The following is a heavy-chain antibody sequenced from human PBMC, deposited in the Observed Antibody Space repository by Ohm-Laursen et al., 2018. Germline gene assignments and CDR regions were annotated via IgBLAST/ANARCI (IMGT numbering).Heavy chain of an antibody. CDR1: GFTFSTSS. Sequence: SLRLSCAASGFTFSTSSMNWVRQAPGKGLEWVSYISSSSSTIYYADSVKGRFTISRDNSKNTLYLQMDSLRTEDTAVYFCAREQDRSGYYALSPDYWGQGTLVTVSS. D-gene: IGHD3-22*01. V-gene: IGHV3-48*01. CDR2: ISSSSSTI. CDR3: AREQDRSGYYALSPDY. J-gene: IGHJ4*02.